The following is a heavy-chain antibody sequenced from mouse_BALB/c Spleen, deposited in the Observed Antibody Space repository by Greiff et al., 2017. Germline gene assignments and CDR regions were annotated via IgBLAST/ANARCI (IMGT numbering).Heavy chain of an antibody. CDR1: GYAFTNYL. CDR2: INPGSGGT. J-gene: IGHJ3*01. V-gene: IGHV1-54*03. CDR3: ACYGYDCWLAY. Sequence: VQLQESGAELVRPGTSVKVSCKASGYAFTNYLIEWVKQRPGQGLEWIGVINPGSGGTNYNQKFKGKATLTADKSSSTAYMQLSSLTSDDSAVYFCACYGYDCWLAYWGQGTLVTVSA. D-gene: IGHD2-2*01.